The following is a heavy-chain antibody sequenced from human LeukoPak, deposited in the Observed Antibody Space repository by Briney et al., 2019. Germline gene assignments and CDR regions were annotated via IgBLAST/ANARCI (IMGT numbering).Heavy chain of an antibody. D-gene: IGHD3-22*01. CDR3: ARSEDYYDSSGYLPD. CDR1: GGSISGNH. Sequence: PSETLSLTCYVSGGSISGNHMTWIRQPAGKGLEWVGRIDSGGSTNLNPSLMSRVTISVDTSKNQFSLKLSSVTAADTAVYYCARSEDYYDSSGYLPDWGQGTLVTVSS. V-gene: IGHV4-4*07. J-gene: IGHJ4*02. CDR2: IDSGGST.